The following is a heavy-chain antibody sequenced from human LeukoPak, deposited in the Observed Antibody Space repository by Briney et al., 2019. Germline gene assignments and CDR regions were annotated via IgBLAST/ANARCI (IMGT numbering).Heavy chain of an antibody. Sequence: GRSLRLSCAASGFTLDGYAMHWVRQAPGKGLEWVSGMSWNSGSIGYADSVKGRFTISRDNARNSLYLQMNSLRAEDTALYYCAKDKVAVARWYFDSWGQGTLVTVSS. V-gene: IGHV3-9*01. J-gene: IGHJ4*02. CDR2: MSWNSGSI. CDR3: AKDKVAVARWYFDS. D-gene: IGHD6-19*01. CDR1: GFTLDGYA.